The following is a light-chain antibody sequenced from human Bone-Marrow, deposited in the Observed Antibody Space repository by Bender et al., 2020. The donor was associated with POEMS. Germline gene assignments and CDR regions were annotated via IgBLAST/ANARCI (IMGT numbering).Light chain of an antibody. Sequence: QSVLTQPPSVSVAPGKTARTTCGGNNIGSKNVHWYQHLPGTAPKLLIYGYNNRPSGVPDRFSGSKSGTSASLAITGLQAEDEGDYYCQSYDNSLGGWVFGGGTKLTVL. CDR1: NNIGSKN. CDR3: QSYDNSLGGWV. CDR2: GYN. V-gene: IGLV1-40*01. J-gene: IGLJ3*02.